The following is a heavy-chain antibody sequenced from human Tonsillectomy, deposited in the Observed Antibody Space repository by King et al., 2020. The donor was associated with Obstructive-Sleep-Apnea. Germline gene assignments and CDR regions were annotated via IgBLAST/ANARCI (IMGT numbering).Heavy chain of an antibody. J-gene: IGHJ4*02. Sequence: LQLQESGPGLVKPSETLSLTCTVSGGSISSYYWSWIRQPPGKGLEWIGYIYYSGSTNYNPSLKSRVTISVDTSKNQFSLKLGSVTAADTAVYYCASPYYDSSGYYPFGYWGQGTLVTVSS. CDR3: ASPYYDSSGYYPFGY. CDR1: GGSISSYY. V-gene: IGHV4-59*08. CDR2: IYYSGST. D-gene: IGHD3-22*01.